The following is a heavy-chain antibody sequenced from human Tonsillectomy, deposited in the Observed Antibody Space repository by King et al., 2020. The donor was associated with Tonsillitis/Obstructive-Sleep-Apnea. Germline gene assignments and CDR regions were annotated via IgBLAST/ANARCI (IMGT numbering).Heavy chain of an antibody. D-gene: IGHD3-3*01. CDR2: ISTYNGNT. J-gene: IGHJ4*02. V-gene: IGHV1-18*01. Sequence: VQLVESGADVKKPGASVKVSCKASGYTFISYDINWVRQAPGQGLEWMGWISTYNGNTNYAQKLQDRVTMTTETSTSTAYMELRSLRSDDTAVYYCAKDGGLGDLDYWGQGTLVTVSS. CDR3: AKDGGLGDLDY. CDR1: GYTFISYD.